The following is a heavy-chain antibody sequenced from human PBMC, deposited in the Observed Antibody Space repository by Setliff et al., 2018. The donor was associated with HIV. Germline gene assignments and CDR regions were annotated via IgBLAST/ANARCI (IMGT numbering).Heavy chain of an antibody. CDR3: VRDINWAFDY. CDR2: ISSSSTYI. J-gene: IGHJ4*02. V-gene: IGHV3-21*06. CDR1: GFTFSSYS. D-gene: IGHD1-1*01. Sequence: GGSLRLSCAASGFTFSSYSMNWVRQAPGKGLEWVTSISSSSTYIYYADSVRGRFTISRDNAKNSLYLQMSSLRAEDTAVYFCVRDINWAFDYWGQGILVTVSS.